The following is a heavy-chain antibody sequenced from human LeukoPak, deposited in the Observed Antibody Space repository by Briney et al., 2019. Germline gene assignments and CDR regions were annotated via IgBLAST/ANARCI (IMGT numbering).Heavy chain of an antibody. V-gene: IGHV1-18*04. CDR3: ARHSGSGWQALGY. Sequence: GASVKVSCKASGNTFSNYGISWVRQAPGLGLEWMGWTSYNGNTNYAQKFQDRVTMTTDTSTTTAYMELRSLESDDTAVYYCARHSGSGWQALGYWGQGTLVTVSP. CDR2: TSYNGNT. D-gene: IGHD6-19*01. J-gene: IGHJ4*02. CDR1: GNTFSNYG.